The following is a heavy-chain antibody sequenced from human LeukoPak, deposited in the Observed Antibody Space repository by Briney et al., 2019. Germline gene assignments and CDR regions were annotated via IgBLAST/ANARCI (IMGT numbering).Heavy chain of an antibody. V-gene: IGHV3-23*01. CDR1: GFTFSSYA. J-gene: IGHJ4*02. Sequence: GGSLRLSCAASGFTFSSYAMSWVRQAPGKGLEWVSVISGTGGRAYYADSVKGRFTISRDNSKNTLYLQMNSLRAEDTAVYYCAKSGVLAAIGEYFDYWGQGTLVTVSS. CDR3: AKSGVLAAIGEYFDY. CDR2: ISGTGGRA. D-gene: IGHD2-15*01.